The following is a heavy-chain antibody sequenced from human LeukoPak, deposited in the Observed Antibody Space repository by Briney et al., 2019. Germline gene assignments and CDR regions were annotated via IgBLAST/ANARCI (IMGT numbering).Heavy chain of an antibody. D-gene: IGHD2-2*01. Sequence: PGGSLRLSCAASEFTVSSNYMSWVRQAPGKGLEWVSVIYSGGSTYYADSVRGRFTISRDNSKNTLYLQMNSLRAEDTAVYYCARDCSSSCSPYYGMDVWGQGTTVTVSS. CDR2: IYSGGST. CDR1: EFTVSSNY. V-gene: IGHV3-53*01. CDR3: ARDCSSSCSPYYGMDV. J-gene: IGHJ6*02.